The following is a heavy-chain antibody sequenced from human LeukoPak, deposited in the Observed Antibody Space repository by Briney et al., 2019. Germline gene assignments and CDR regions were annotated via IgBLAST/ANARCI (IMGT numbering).Heavy chain of an antibody. Sequence: ASVKVSCKASGYTFTSYDINWVRQAPGQGLEWMGWMNPNSGNTGYAQKFQGRVTITRNTSISTAYMELSSLRSEDTAVYYCARSSAKTYYDFWSGDENFDYWGQGTLVTVSS. D-gene: IGHD3-3*01. CDR2: MNPNSGNT. J-gene: IGHJ4*02. V-gene: IGHV1-8*03. CDR3: ARSSAKTYYDFWSGDENFDY. CDR1: GYTFTSYD.